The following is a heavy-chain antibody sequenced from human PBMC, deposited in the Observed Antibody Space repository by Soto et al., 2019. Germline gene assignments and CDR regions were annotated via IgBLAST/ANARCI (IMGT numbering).Heavy chain of an antibody. J-gene: IGHJ4*02. V-gene: IGHV3-23*01. CDR1: RFTFSSYA. CDR2: ISGSGGST. Sequence: GGSLRLSCAASRFTFSSYAMSWVRQAPGKGLEWVSAISGSGGSTYYADSVKGRFTISRDNSKNTLYLQMNSLRAEDTAVYYCAKPAGIAVAGPVDYWGQGTLVTVSS. D-gene: IGHD6-19*01. CDR3: AKPAGIAVAGPVDY.